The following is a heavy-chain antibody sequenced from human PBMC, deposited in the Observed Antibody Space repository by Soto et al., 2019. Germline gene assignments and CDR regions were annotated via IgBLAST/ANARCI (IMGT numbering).Heavy chain of an antibody. CDR3: ACIAVAGTAYYYYGMDV. Sequence: ASVKVSCKASGYTFTSYGISWVRQAPGQGLEWMGWISAYNGNTNYAQKLQGRVTMTTDTSTSTAYMELRSLRSDDTAVYYCACIAVAGTAYYYYGMDVWGQGTTVTVSS. CDR1: GYTFTSYG. J-gene: IGHJ6*02. V-gene: IGHV1-18*01. CDR2: ISAYNGNT. D-gene: IGHD6-19*01.